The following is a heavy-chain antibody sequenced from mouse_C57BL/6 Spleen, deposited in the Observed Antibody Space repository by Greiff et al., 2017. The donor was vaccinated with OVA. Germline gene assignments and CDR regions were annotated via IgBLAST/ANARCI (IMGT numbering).Heavy chain of an antibody. CDR1: GYTFTSYW. D-gene: IGHD3-1*01. J-gene: IGHJ4*01. V-gene: IGHV1-64*01. Sequence: VQLQHSGAELVKPGASVKLSCKASGYTFTSYWMHWVKQRPGQGLEWIGMIHPNSGSTNYNEKFKSKATLTVDKSSSTAYMQLSSLTSEDSAVYYCARSGDPYAMDYWGQGTSVTVSS. CDR3: ARSGDPYAMDY. CDR2: IHPNSGST.